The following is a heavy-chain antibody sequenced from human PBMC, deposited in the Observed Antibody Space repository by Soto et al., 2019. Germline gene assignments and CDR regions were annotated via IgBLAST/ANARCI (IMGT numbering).Heavy chain of an antibody. CDR2: IYPGDSHT. D-gene: IGHD6-13*01. J-gene: IGHJ4*02. CDR1: GYSFANYW. Sequence: GESLKISCKGSGYSFANYWIGWVRQMPEKGLEWMGIIYPGDSHTTYSPSFQGQVTISADKSIGTAYLQWSSLKASDTAMYYCARLPAFSSTWSYFEYWGQGTLVTVSS. V-gene: IGHV5-51*01. CDR3: ARLPAFSSTWSYFEY.